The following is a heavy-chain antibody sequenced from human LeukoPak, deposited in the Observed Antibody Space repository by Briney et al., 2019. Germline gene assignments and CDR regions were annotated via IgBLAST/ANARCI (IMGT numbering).Heavy chain of an antibody. CDR2: ISASGGST. V-gene: IGHV3-23*01. CDR1: GFTFSSSA. D-gene: IGHD1-26*01. Sequence: GGSLRLSCAASGFTFSSSAMSWVRQVPGKGLEWVSGISASGGSTSYADSVRGRFTISRDNSKNTLYVQMNSLRDEDTAVYYCAKDQRWELPHYLDSWGQGTLVTVSS. CDR3: AKDQRWELPHYLDS. J-gene: IGHJ4*02.